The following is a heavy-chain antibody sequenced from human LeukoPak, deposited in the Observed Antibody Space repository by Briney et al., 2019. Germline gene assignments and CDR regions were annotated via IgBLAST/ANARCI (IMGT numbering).Heavy chain of an antibody. Sequence: GGSLRLSCAASVFTFSSYCMHWVRQAPGKGLEWVAVISYDGSNKYYADSVKGRFTISRDNSKNTLYLQMNSLRAEDTAVYYCARDHHYYDSSGYYDYWGQGTLVTVSS. J-gene: IGHJ4*02. CDR3: ARDHHYYDSSGYYDY. D-gene: IGHD3-22*01. CDR1: VFTFSSYC. CDR2: ISYDGSNK. V-gene: IGHV3-30*03.